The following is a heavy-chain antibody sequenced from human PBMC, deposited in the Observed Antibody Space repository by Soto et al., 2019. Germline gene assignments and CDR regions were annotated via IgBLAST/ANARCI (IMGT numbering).Heavy chain of an antibody. CDR3: ARGAIVGVPAAACYYYYGMDV. CDR1: GGTFSSYA. D-gene: IGHD2-2*01. Sequence: QVQLVQSGAEVKKPGSSVKVSCKASGGTFSSYAISWVRQAPGQGLEWMGGIIPIFGTANYAQKFQGRVTITADESKSTDYMELSRLRSEDTGVYYCARGAIVGVPAAACYYYYGMDVWGQGTTVTVSS. CDR2: IIPIFGTA. J-gene: IGHJ6*02. V-gene: IGHV1-69*01.